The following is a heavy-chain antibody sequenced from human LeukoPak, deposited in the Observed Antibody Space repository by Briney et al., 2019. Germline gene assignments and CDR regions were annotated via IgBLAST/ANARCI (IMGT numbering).Heavy chain of an antibody. CDR1: GGSISSSSYY. V-gene: IGHV4-39*01. CDR3: ARHYYYYYGMDV. J-gene: IGHJ6*02. Sequence: PSETLSLTCTVSGGSISSSSYYWGWIRQPPGKGLEWIGSIYYSGSTYYNPSLKSRVTISVDTSKNQFSLKLSSVTDADTAVYYCARHYYYYYGMDVWGQGTTVTVSS. CDR2: IYYSGST.